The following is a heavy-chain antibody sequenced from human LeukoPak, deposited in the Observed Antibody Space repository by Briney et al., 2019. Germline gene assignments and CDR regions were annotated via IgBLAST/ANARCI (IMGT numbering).Heavy chain of an antibody. D-gene: IGHD3-10*01. J-gene: IGHJ3*02. CDR2: IYYSGST. V-gene: IGHV4-59*01. CDR3: ARGGGSVWFGELLYSFNAFDI. CDR1: GGSISSYY. Sequence: LETLSLTCTVSGGSISSYYWSWIRQPPGKGLEWIGYIYYSGSTNYNPSLKSRVTISVDTSKNQFSLKLSSVTAADTAVYYCARGGGSVWFGELLYSFNAFDIWGQGTMVTVSS.